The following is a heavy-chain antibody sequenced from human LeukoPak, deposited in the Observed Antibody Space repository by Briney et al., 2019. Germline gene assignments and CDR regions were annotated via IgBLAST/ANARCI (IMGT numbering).Heavy chain of an antibody. CDR1: GFTFSNAW. J-gene: IGHJ4*02. Sequence: PGGSLRLSCAASGFTFSNAWMSWVRQAPGKGLEWVGRIKSKTDGGTTDYAAPVKGRFTISRDDSKSKLYLQMNSLKIEDTAVYYCTTEGYCSGGDCYSYDNWGQGTLVTVSS. V-gene: IGHV3-15*01. CDR3: TTEGYCSGGDCYSYDN. D-gene: IGHD2-15*01. CDR2: IKSKTDGGTT.